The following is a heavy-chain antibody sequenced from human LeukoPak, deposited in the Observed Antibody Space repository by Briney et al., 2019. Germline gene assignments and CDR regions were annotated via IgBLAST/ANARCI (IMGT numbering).Heavy chain of an antibody. D-gene: IGHD3-10*01. Sequence: GGSLRLSCAASGFTFSSYGMSWVRQAPGKGLEWVSAISDSGGSTYYADSVKGRFTISRDNSKNTLYLQMNSLRAEDTALYYCAKDRGPFAVVPEYWGQGALVTDSS. CDR2: ISDSGGST. CDR3: AKDRGPFAVVPEY. J-gene: IGHJ4*02. CDR1: GFTFSSYG. V-gene: IGHV3-23*01.